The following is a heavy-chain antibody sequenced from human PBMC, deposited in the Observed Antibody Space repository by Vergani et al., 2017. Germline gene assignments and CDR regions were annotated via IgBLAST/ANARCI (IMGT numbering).Heavy chain of an antibody. J-gene: IGHJ5*02. CDR1: GGSISSGGYY. CDR3: ARKLRGSGSYNWFDP. CDR2: IYYSGST. Sequence: QVQLQESGPGLVKPSQTLSLTCTVSGGSISSGGYYWSWIRQHPGKGLEWIGYIYYSGSTYYNPSLKSRVTISVDTSKNQFSLKLSSVTAADTAVYSCARKLRGSGSYNWFDPWGQGTLVTVSS. V-gene: IGHV4-31*03. D-gene: IGHD3-10*01.